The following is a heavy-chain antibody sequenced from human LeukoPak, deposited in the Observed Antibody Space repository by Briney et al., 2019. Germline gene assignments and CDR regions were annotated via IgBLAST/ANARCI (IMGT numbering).Heavy chain of an antibody. CDR1: GFTFSSYG. CDR3: AKDPVGSTLTFDY. V-gene: IGHV3-30*02. J-gene: IGHJ4*02. Sequence: GGSLRLSCAASGFTFSSYGMHWVRQASGKRLEGVAFIWYDGSNKYYAGSVKGRFTISRDNSKNTLYLQMNSLRAEDTAVYYCAKDPVGSTLTFDYWGQGTLVTVSS. CDR2: IWYDGSNK.